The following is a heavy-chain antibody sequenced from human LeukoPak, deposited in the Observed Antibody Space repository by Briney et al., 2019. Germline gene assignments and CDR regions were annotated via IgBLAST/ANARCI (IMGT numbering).Heavy chain of an antibody. Sequence: GGSLRLSCAASGFTFSSYAMSWVRQAPGKGLEGVSAISGSGGSTYYADSVKGRFTISRDNSKNTLYLQMNSLRAEDTAVYYCAKAGHYYYYYMDVWGKGTTVTVSS. CDR1: GFTFSSYA. CDR2: ISGSGGST. CDR3: AKAGHYYYYYMDV. D-gene: IGHD1-14*01. V-gene: IGHV3-23*01. J-gene: IGHJ6*03.